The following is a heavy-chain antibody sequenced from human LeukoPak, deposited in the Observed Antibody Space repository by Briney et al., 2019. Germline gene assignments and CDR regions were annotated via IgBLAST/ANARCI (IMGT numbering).Heavy chain of an antibody. CDR2: IYNREGT. Sequence: PSETLSLTCTVSGGSFSSDGYFWNWIRQPPGKGLEWIGYIYNREGTNYNPSLKSRVTISVDTPKNQFSLKLSSVTAADTAVYYCARDSGFGNYFDYWGQGTLVTVSS. J-gene: IGHJ4*02. CDR1: GGSFSSDGYF. V-gene: IGHV4-61*08. D-gene: IGHD3-10*01. CDR3: ARDSGFGNYFDY.